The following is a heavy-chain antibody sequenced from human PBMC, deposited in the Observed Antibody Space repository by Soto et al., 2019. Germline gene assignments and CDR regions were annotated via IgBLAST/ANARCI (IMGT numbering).Heavy chain of an antibody. J-gene: IGHJ1*01. CDR2: IYYSGST. CDR1: GGSISSYY. Sequence: SETLSLTCTVSGGSISSYYWSWIRQPPGKGLEWIGYIYYSGSTNYNPSHKSRVTISVDTSKNQFSLMLSSVTAADTAVYYCARDLWDYGGNLYFQHWGQGTRVTVS. D-gene: IGHD4-17*01. CDR3: ARDLWDYGGNLYFQH. V-gene: IGHV4-59*01.